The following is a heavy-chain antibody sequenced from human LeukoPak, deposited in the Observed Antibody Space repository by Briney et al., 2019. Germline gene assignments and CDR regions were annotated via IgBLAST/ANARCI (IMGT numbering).Heavy chain of an antibody. CDR1: GLTFSNYR. CDR3: AKDPVWNPPYYSYYMDV. Sequence: PGGSLRVSCAASGLTFSNYRMSWIRQAPGKGLEWVSTITGSGGSTYYADSVSGRFTISRDNSKNTLFLQMNSLRAEDTAVYYCAKDPVWNPPYYSYYMDVWGRGTTVTVSS. CDR2: ITGSGGST. V-gene: IGHV3-23*01. D-gene: IGHD1-1*01. J-gene: IGHJ6*03.